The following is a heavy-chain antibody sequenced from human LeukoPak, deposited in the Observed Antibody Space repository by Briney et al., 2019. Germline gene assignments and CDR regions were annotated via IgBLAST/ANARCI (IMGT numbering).Heavy chain of an antibody. D-gene: IGHD3-3*01. CDR1: GGTFSSYA. V-gene: IGHV1-69*05. CDR2: IIPIFGTA. Sequence: ASVKVSCKASGGTFSSYAISWVRQAPGQGLEWMGGIIPIFGTANYAQKFQGRVTITTDESTSTAYMELSSLRSEDTAVYYCAVNRPTIFGVVIIQNDAFDIWGQGTMVTVSS. CDR3: AVNRPTIFGVVIIQNDAFDI. J-gene: IGHJ3*02.